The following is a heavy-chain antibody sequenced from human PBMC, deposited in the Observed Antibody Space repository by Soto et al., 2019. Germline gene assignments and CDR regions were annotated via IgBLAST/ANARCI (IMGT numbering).Heavy chain of an antibody. CDR2: IRSKVYGGTT. CDR3: TTGESGYNSSPFDY. V-gene: IGHV3-49*03. Sequence: GALRLSCTTSRFTYFNYSMNWFRQAPGKGLEWAGFIRSKVYGGTTEYAASVKGRFTISRDDSKSIAYLQMNSLKTEDTAVYYCTTGESGYNSSPFDYCGQGTLVTVSS. J-gene: IGHJ4*02. CDR1: RFTYFNYS. D-gene: IGHD5-12*01.